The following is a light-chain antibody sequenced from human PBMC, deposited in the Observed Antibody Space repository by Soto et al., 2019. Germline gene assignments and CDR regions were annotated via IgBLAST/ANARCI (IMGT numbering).Light chain of an antibody. CDR1: QTVGNNY. CDR2: DAS. CDR3: HQCATSPLT. V-gene: IGKV3-20*01. Sequence: EIVLTQSPGTLSLSPGERATLSCRASQTVGNNYLAWYQQKPGQAPRLLIDDASNRATGIPDRFSGTGSGTDFTLTLSRLEPEDFAVYYCHQCATSPLTFGGGTKVE. J-gene: IGKJ4*01.